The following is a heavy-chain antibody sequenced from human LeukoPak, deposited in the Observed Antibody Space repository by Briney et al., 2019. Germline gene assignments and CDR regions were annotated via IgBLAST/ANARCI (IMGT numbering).Heavy chain of an antibody. CDR1: GGSITSSY. D-gene: IGHD2-8*02. J-gene: IGHJ2*01. CDR2: LSSSGTT. CDR3: ARDQGIGVYWYWYFDL. V-gene: IGHV4-4*07. Sequence: SETLSLTCTVSGGSITSSYWNWIRQPAGRGLEWIGRLSSSGTTYNPSLKSRVTMSLDASKNQFSLRLRSVTAADTAVYYCARDQGIGVYWYWYFDLWGRGTLITVSS.